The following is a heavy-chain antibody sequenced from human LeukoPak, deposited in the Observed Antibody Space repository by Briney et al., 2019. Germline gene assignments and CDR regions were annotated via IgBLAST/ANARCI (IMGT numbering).Heavy chain of an antibody. J-gene: IGHJ4*02. V-gene: IGHV3-74*03. CDR3: ARDLDYGGKSNFDH. CDR1: GFTFSTYW. Sequence: GGSLRLSCAASGFTFSTYWMHWVRQAPGKGLVWVSRIKSDGSSIMYADSVRGRFTISRDNAKNTLYLQMNSLRAEDTAVYYCARDLDYGGKSNFDHWGQGTLVTVSS. CDR2: IKSDGSSI. D-gene: IGHD4-23*01.